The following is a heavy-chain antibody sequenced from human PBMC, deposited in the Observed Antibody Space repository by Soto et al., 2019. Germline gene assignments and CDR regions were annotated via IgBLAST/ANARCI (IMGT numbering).Heavy chain of an antibody. CDR3: TIFGTYYDTSGFLY. D-gene: IGHD3-22*01. V-gene: IGHV3-74*01. J-gene: IGHJ4*02. CDR2: INSDGSST. CDR1: GFTFSSNW. Sequence: PVGSLRLSCAASGFTFSSNWMHWVRQAPGKGLVWVSRINSDGSSTDYADSVKGRFTISRDNGKNTLYLQMNSLTAEDTAVYYCTIFGTYYDTSGFLYWGQGTLVTVSS.